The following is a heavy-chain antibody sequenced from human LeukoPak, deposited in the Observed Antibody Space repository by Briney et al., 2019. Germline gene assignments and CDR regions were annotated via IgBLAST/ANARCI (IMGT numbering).Heavy chain of an antibody. V-gene: IGHV1-2*02. J-gene: IGHJ5*02. D-gene: IGHD3-3*01. CDR1: GYTFIGYY. CDR3: ARDGSVDFWSGYNNWFDP. Sequence: GASVKVSCKASGYTFIGYYMHWVRQAPGQGPEWMGWINPNSGGTNYAQKFQGRVTMTRDTSISTAYMELSRLRSDDTAVYYCARDGSVDFWSGYNNWFDPWGQGTLVTVSS. CDR2: INPNSGGT.